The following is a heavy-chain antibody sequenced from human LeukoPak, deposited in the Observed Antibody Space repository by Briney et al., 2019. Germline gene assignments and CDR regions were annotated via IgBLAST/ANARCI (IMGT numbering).Heavy chain of an antibody. CDR1: GYTFTCYY. CDR2: INPNSGGT. CDR3: ARVPSYSSSWYGTGYYFDY. Sequence: ASVKVSCKASGYTFTCYYMHWVRQAPGQGLEWMGWINPNSGGTNYAQKFQGWVTMTRDTSISTAYMELSRLRSDDTAVYYCARVPSYSSSWYGTGYYFDYWGQGTLVTVSS. J-gene: IGHJ4*02. D-gene: IGHD6-13*01. V-gene: IGHV1-2*04.